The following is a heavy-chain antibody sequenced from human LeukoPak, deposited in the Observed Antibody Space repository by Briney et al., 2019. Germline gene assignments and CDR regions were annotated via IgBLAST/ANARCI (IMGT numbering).Heavy chain of an antibody. V-gene: IGHV1-2*02. Sequence: ASVKVSCKASGYTFTGYYMHWVRQAPEQGLEWMGWINPNSGGAKYAQNFQGRVIMTTDTSISTAYMELTSLRSDDTAVYYCARSSPPTYYHFYYYMDVWGKGSTVTVSS. D-gene: IGHD1-26*01. CDR3: ARSSPPTYYHFYYYMDV. CDR1: GYTFTGYY. J-gene: IGHJ6*03. CDR2: INPNSGGA.